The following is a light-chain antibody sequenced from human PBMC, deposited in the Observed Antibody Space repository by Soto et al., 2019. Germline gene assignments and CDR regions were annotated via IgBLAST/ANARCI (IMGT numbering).Light chain of an antibody. V-gene: IGKV3-15*01. CDR1: QSVSSY. CDR2: GAS. Sequence: EIVLTQSPATLSLSPGARAPLSCRASQSVSSYLAWYQQKPGQAPRLLIYGASTRATGIPARFSGSGSGTEFTLTISSLQSEDFAVYYCQQYNIWPLTFGGGTKVDIK. CDR3: QQYNIWPLT. J-gene: IGKJ4*01.